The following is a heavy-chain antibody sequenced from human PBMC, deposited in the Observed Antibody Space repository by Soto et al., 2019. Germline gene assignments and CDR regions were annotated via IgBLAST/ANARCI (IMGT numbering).Heavy chain of an antibody. V-gene: IGHV1-46*01. Sequence: QVQLVQSGAEVKKPGASVKVSCKASGYTFIHYYIHWVRQAPGQGLEWMAIINPNGGNTNYAQKFRGRVTVTSDTSTTTVSMALSSLGSDDTAVYFCARSLLQGDFWGQGTLVTVSS. CDR3: ARSLLQGDF. J-gene: IGHJ4*02. CDR2: INPNGGNT. CDR1: GYTFIHYY. D-gene: IGHD2-21*01.